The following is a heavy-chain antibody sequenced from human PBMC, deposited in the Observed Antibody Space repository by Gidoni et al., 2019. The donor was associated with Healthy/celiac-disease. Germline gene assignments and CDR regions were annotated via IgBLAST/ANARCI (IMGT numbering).Heavy chain of an antibody. CDR1: GGSISSYY. V-gene: IGHV4-4*07. CDR3: TGGDLTYYDFWSGYYYYYGMDV. Sequence: QVQLQESGPGLVKPSETLSLTCTVSGGSISSYYWSWIRQPAGKGLEWIGRIYTSGSTNYNPSLKSRVTMSVDTSKNQFSLKLSSVTAADTAVYYCTGGDLTYYDFWSGYYYYYGMDVWGQGTTVTVSS. D-gene: IGHD3-3*01. CDR2: IYTSGST. J-gene: IGHJ6*02.